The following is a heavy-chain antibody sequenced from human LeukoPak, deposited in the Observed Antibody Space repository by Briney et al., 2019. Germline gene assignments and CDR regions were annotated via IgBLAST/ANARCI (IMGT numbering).Heavy chain of an antibody. J-gene: IGHJ4*02. D-gene: IGHD4-17*01. V-gene: IGHV4-59*01. CDR1: GDSLSGYY. CDR3: ARGITVTTTSDHLDF. CDR2: VLYTGTT. Sequence: SETLSLPCTVSGDSLSGYYWHWIRQPPGKGLEWVGDVLYTGTTKYHPSLKSRIAISVDTSSNQFSLKLRSVTTADTAVYYCARGITVTTTSDHLDFWGQGILVTVPS.